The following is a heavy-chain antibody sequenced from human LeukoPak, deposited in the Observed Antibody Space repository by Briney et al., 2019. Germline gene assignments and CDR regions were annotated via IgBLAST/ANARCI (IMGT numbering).Heavy chain of an antibody. Sequence: GASVKVSCKASGYTFTSYGISWVRQAPGQGLAWMGWISAYNGNTNYAQKLQGRVTMTTDTSTSTAYMELSSLRSEDTAVYYCARVREWELLIVAFDIWGLGTMVTVSS. CDR3: ARVREWELLIVAFDI. CDR2: ISAYNGNT. D-gene: IGHD1-26*01. V-gene: IGHV1-18*01. J-gene: IGHJ3*02. CDR1: GYTFTSYG.